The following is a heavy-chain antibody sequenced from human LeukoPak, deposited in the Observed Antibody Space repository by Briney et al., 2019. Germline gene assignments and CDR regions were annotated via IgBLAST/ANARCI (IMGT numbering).Heavy chain of an antibody. J-gene: IGHJ4*02. V-gene: IGHV4-4*09. CDR1: GGSISSYY. Sequence: SETLSLTCTVSGGSISSYYWSWIRQPPGKGLEWIGYIYTSGSTNYNPSLKSRVTISVDTSKNQFSLKLSSVTAADTAVYYCARCPYGYFDYWGQGTLVTVSS. D-gene: IGHD3-10*01. CDR3: ARCPYGYFDY. CDR2: IYTSGST.